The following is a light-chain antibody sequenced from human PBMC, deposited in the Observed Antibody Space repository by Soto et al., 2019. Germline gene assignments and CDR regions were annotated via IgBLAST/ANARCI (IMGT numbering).Light chain of an antibody. Sequence: EIVMTQSPATLSVSPGERATLSCRASQSVSSNLAWYQQKPGQAPRLLIYGASTRATGIPARFSGSGSGTEFTLTISIRQSEDFAVYYCQQYNNWPPYTCGQGTKLEIK. J-gene: IGKJ2*01. CDR3: QQYNNWPPYT. V-gene: IGKV3-15*01. CDR2: GAS. CDR1: QSVSSN.